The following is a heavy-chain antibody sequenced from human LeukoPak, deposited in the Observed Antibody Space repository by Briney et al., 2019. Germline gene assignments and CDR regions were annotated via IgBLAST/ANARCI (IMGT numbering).Heavy chain of an antibody. Sequence: ASVKVSCKASGGTFSSYAISWVRQAPGQGLEWMGGIIPIFGTANYAQKFQGRVTITADESTSTAYMELSSLRSEDTAVYYCARDREYYHDSSGYYSYNWFDPWGQGTLVTVSS. CDR2: IIPIFGTA. D-gene: IGHD3-22*01. V-gene: IGHV1-69*13. CDR1: GGTFSSYA. CDR3: ARDREYYHDSSGYYSYNWFDP. J-gene: IGHJ5*02.